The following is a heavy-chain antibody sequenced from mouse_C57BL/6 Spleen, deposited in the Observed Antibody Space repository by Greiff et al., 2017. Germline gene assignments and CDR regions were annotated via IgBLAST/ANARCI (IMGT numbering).Heavy chain of an antibody. CDR3: ARIPKLGGAMDY. J-gene: IGHJ4*01. CDR1: GYAFSSSW. V-gene: IGHV1-82*01. D-gene: IGHD4-1*01. Sequence: LVESGPELVKPGASVKISCKASGYAFSSSWMNWVKQRPGKGLEWIGRIYPGDGDTNYNGKFKGKATLTADKSSSTAYMQLSSLTSEDSAVYFCARIPKLGGAMDYWGQGTSVTVAS. CDR2: IYPGDGDT.